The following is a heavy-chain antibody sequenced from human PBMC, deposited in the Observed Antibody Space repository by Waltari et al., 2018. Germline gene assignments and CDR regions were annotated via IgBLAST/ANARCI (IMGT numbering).Heavy chain of an antibody. J-gene: IGHJ4*02. V-gene: IGHV3-48*01. CDR2: ISSSSSTI. Sequence: EVQLVESGGGLVQPGGSLRLSCAASGFTFSSYSMNWVRQAPGKGLEWVSYISSSSSTIYYADSVKGLFTISRDNAKNSLYLQMNSLRAEDTAVYYCASQIITIFGARWGQGTLVTVSS. CDR3: ASQIITIFGAR. D-gene: IGHD3-3*01. CDR1: GFTFSSYS.